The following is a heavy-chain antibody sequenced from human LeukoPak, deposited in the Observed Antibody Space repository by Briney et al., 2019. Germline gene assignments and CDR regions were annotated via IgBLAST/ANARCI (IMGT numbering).Heavy chain of an antibody. CDR2: LSASGDTT. CDR3: AKDDNGPHDN. V-gene: IGHV3-23*01. CDR1: GFPFSRYA. J-gene: IGHJ4*02. D-gene: IGHD1-1*01. Sequence: PGGSLRLSCAASGFPFSRYAMSWVRQAPGKGLEWVSALSASGDTTYYADSVKGRFTISRDNSKNTLYLRMSSLRAEDTAVYYCAKDDNGPHDNWGRGTLVTVSS.